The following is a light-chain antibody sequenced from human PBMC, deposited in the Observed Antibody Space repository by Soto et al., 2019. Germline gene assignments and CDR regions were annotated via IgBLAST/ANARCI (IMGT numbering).Light chain of an antibody. J-gene: IGKJ3*01. CDR3: QQYNSYSPLFT. Sequence: DIQMTQSPSTLSASVGDRVTITCRASQSISSWLAWYQQKPGKAPKLLIYDASSLESGVPSRFSGSGSGTEFTLTISSLQSDDFATYYCQQYNSYSPLFTFGPGTKVDIK. CDR2: DAS. V-gene: IGKV1-5*01. CDR1: QSISSW.